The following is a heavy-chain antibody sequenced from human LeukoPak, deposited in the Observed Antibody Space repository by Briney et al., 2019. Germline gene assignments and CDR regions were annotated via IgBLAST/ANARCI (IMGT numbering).Heavy chain of an antibody. CDR3: ARSRIAAAGFSNY. CDR1: GGPFSGYY. V-gene: IGHV4-34*01. D-gene: IGHD6-13*01. CDR2: INHSGST. J-gene: IGHJ4*02. Sequence: SETLSLTCAVYGGPFSGYYWSWIRQPPGKGLEWIGEINHSGSTNYNPSLKRRVTISVDTSKNQFSLKLSSVTAADTAVYYCARSRIAAAGFSNYWGQGTLVTVSS.